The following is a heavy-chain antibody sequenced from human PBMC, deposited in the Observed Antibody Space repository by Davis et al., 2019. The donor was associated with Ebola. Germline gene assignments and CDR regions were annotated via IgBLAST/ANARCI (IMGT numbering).Heavy chain of an antibody. Sequence: PSETLSLTCTVSDASISNYYWGWLRQPPGKGLEWIGSFYHNRGSLYNPSLRSRATISEDASKNQFTLKLTSLTAADTAVYYCAREIGARQGSVYWGQGILVTVSS. V-gene: IGHV4-38-2*02. CDR2: FYHNRGS. J-gene: IGHJ4*02. CDR1: DASISNYY. D-gene: IGHD1-26*01. CDR3: AREIGARQGSVY.